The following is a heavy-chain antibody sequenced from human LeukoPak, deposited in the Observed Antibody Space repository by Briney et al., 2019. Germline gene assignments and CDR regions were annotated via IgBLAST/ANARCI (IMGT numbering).Heavy chain of an antibody. D-gene: IGHD3-9*01. CDR2: INPNSGGT. Sequence: SVKVPHKSCVYTLTRYYIQWVRQAPGQGREGMGWINPNSGGTNYAQKFQGRVTMTRDTSISTAYMELSRLRSDDTAVYYCARGSVLRYFDWLLTSGFDPWGQGTLVTVSS. J-gene: IGHJ5*02. CDR1: VYTLTRYY. CDR3: ARGSVLRYFDWLLTSGFDP. V-gene: IGHV1-2*02.